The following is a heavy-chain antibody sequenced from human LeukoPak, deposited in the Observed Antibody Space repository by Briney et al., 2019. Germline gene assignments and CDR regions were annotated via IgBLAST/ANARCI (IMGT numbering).Heavy chain of an antibody. V-gene: IGHV3-23*01. J-gene: IGHJ3*01. Sequence: GGSLRLSCAASGFTFSSYAMHWVRQAPGKGLEWVSGFSDSFSGSGGRTHSADSVKGRFTISRDNSKKMLYLQMNSLRAEDTAVYYCAKGKINHEGAFDVWGQGTLVTVSS. CDR3: AKGKINHEGAFDV. CDR2: FSDSFSGSGGRT. CDR1: GFTFSSYA.